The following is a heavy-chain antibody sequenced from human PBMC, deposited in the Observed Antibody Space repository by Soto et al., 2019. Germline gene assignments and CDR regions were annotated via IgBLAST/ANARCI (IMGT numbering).Heavy chain of an antibody. V-gene: IGHV1-18*01. CDR1: GYTFTSYG. CDR3: ARVEDGGYDFWSGYYVPYGMDV. D-gene: IGHD3-3*01. J-gene: IGHJ6*02. Sequence: ASVKVSCKASGYTFTSYGISWVRQAPGQGLEWMGWISAYNGNTNYAQKLQGRVTMTTDTSTSTAYMELGSLRSDDTAVYYCARVEDGGYDFWSGYYVPYGMDVWGQGTTVTVSS. CDR2: ISAYNGNT.